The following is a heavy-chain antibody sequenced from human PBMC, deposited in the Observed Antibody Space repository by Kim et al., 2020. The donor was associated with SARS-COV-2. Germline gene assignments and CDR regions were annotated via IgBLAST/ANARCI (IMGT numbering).Heavy chain of an antibody. D-gene: IGHD4-17*01. CDR2: IIQDGSER. CDR3: GRRSAVTAGGS. CDR1: GFTFSDFW. V-gene: IGHV3-7*01. Sequence: GGSLRHSCAASGFTFSDFWMNWVRQAPGKGLEWVANIIQDGSERYYVDSVKGRFTISRDNAKNSLYLQMNNLRVEDTAVYYCGRRSAVTAGGSWGQGTLV. J-gene: IGHJ5*02.